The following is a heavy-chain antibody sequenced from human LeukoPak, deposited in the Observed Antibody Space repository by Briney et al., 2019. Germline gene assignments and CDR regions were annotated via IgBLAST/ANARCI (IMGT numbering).Heavy chain of an antibody. CDR1: GYTFTGYY. Sequence: GASVKVSCKASGYTFTGYYIHWVRQAPGQGLEWMGRINPNSGGTNYAQKFQGRVTMTRDTSISTAYMELSRLRSDDTAVYYCARDGSGNYYYFDYWGQGTLVTVPS. CDR3: ARDGSGNYYYFDY. CDR2: INPNSGGT. D-gene: IGHD3-10*01. J-gene: IGHJ4*02. V-gene: IGHV1-2*06.